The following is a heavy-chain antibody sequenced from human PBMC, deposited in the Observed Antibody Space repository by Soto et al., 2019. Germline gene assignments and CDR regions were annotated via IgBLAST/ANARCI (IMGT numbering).Heavy chain of an antibody. CDR3: ARTDCSSTSCYNYYYYGMAV. Sequence: ASVKVSCKTSGYSFTKYGLHWVRQAPGQRLEWMGWINPGNGDTKYSQKFQGRVTITRDTSATPAYMELSSLRSEDSAVFYCARTDCSSTSCYNYYYYGMAVWGQGTTVTVSS. J-gene: IGHJ6*02. CDR1: GYSFTKYG. D-gene: IGHD2-2*01. V-gene: IGHV1-3*01. CDR2: INPGNGDT.